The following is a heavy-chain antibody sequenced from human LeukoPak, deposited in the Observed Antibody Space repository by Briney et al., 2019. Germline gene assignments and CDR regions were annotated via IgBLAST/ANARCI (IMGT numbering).Heavy chain of an antibody. D-gene: IGHD4-23*01. J-gene: IGHJ4*02. CDR1: GFTFSSHW. V-gene: IGHV3-74*01. Sequence: GGSLRLSCAASGFTFSSHWMHWVRQAPGKGLVWVSRINADGSYTSYADSVKGRFTISRDNAKNTLYLQMNSLRVEDTAVYYCARDASWPTVFTPGDDFDYWGQGTLVTVSS. CDR2: INADGSYT. CDR3: ARDASWPTVFTPGDDFDY.